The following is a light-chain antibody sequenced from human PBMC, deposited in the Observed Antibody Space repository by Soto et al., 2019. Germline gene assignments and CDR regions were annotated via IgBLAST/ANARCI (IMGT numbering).Light chain of an antibody. J-gene: IGLJ3*02. V-gene: IGLV2-8*01. CDR1: SSDVGGYNS. CDR2: EVS. CDR3: SSYAGSSSFVV. Sequence: QSALTQPPSATGSPGQSVTISCTGTSSDVGGYNSVSWYQHHPGKAPKLMIYEVSKRPSGVPDRFSGSKSGNTASLTVSGLHADDEADDYCSSYAGSSSFVVFGGGTQLTVL.